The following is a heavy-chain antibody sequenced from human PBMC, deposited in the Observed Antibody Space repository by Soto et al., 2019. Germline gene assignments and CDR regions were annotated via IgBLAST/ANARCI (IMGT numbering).Heavy chain of an antibody. D-gene: IGHD3-22*01. CDR2: ISGSGGST. CDR1: GFTFSSYA. V-gene: IGHV3-23*01. Sequence: GGSLRLSCAASGFTFSSYALSWVLQATGKGLEWVSAISGSGGSTYYADSVKGRFTISRDDSKNTLYLQRNSLRAEHTAVYYCAKELVTMISGPYDYWGQGTLVTVSS. J-gene: IGHJ4*02. CDR3: AKELVTMISGPYDY.